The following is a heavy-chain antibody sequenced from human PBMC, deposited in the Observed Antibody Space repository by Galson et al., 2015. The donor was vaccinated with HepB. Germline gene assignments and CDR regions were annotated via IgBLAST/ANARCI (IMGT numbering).Heavy chain of an antibody. CDR1: GFTFSSYE. J-gene: IGHJ6*02. Sequence: SLRLSCAASGFTFSSYEMNWVRQAPGKGLEWVSYISSSGSTIYYADSVKGRFTISRDNAKNSLYLQMNSLRAEDTAVYYCTRDGDTAMVEYYYGMDVWGQGTTVTVSS. D-gene: IGHD5-18*01. CDR2: ISSSGSTI. CDR3: TRDGDTAMVEYYYGMDV. V-gene: IGHV3-48*03.